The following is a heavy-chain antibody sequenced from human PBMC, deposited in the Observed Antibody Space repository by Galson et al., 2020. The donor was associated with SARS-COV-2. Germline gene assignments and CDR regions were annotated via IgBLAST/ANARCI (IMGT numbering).Heavy chain of an antibody. D-gene: IGHD6-13*01. J-gene: IGHJ6*02. Sequence: KIGESLKISCKGSGYSFTSYWIGWVRQMPGKGLEWMGIIYPGDSDTRYSPSFQGQVTISADKSISTAYLQWSSLKASDTAMYYCASSGSSSWYGYYYYYGMDVWGQGTTVTVSS. CDR1: GYSFTSYW. V-gene: IGHV5-51*01. CDR2: IYPGDSDT. CDR3: ASSGSSSWYGYYYYYGMDV.